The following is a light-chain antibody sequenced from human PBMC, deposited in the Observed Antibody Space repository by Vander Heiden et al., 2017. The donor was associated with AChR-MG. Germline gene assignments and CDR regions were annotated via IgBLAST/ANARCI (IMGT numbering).Light chain of an antibody. Sequence: DIQMTQSPSTLSASVGDRVTITCRASQSVSTWLAWYQQKPVKAPKLLIYDASSLQGGVPSRFSGSGSGTQFTLTISSLQPDDFASYYCLHYNSSLLTFGPGTKVEIK. J-gene: IGKJ3*01. CDR2: DAS. V-gene: IGKV1-5*01. CDR1: QSVSTW. CDR3: LHYNSSLLT.